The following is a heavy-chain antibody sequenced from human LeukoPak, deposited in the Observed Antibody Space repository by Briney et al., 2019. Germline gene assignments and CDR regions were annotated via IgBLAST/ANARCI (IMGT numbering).Heavy chain of an antibody. J-gene: IGHJ5*02. CDR3: AKGLIVGNGNCFGP. Sequence: GGSLRLSCAASGLTFSSYVMIWVRQAPGKGLEWVSSISGSGDSTYYADSVKGRFTISRDNSKNTLYVQMNSLRAEDTAVYYCAKGLIVGNGNCFGPWGQGTLVTVSS. D-gene: IGHD3-22*01. V-gene: IGHV3-23*01. CDR2: ISGSGDST. CDR1: GLTFSSYV.